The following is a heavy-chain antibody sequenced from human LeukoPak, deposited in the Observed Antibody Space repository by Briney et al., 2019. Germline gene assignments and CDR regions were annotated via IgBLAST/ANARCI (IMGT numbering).Heavy chain of an antibody. CDR2: ISYDGSNK. V-gene: IGHV3-30*18. CDR3: AKPILQLWAPFDY. Sequence: PGGSLRLSCAASGFTFSSYGMHWVRQSPGKGLEWVAVISYDGSNKYYADSVKGRFTISRDNSKNKLNPQMNSLRAEDTAVYYCAKPILQLWAPFDYWGQGTLVTVSS. J-gene: IGHJ4*02. CDR1: GFTFSSYG. D-gene: IGHD5-18*01.